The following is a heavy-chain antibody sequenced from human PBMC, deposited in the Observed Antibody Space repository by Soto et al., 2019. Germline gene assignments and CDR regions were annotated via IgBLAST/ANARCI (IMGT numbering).Heavy chain of an antibody. D-gene: IGHD3-22*01. CDR3: AKTPHYDSSGYYSWFDL. CDR1: GYTFSTSG. CDR2: ISGYNGNT. J-gene: IGHJ5*02. Sequence: QVQLVQSGAEVKKPGASVKVSCKASGYTFSTSGISWVRQAPGQGLEWMGWISGYNGNTIYAQNLHGRVTMTTETSTTTAYMELRSLRSDDTAVYYCAKTPHYDSSGYYSWFDLWGQGTLFTVSS. V-gene: IGHV1-18*01.